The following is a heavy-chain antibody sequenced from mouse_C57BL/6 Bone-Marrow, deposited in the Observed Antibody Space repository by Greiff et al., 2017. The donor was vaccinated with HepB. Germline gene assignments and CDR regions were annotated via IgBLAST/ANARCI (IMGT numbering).Heavy chain of an antibody. D-gene: IGHD1-1*01. J-gene: IGHJ4*01. CDR3: ARTYDYGSSGYAMDY. Sequence: VQLKESVAELVRPGASVKLSCTASGFNIKNTYMHWVKQRPEQGLEWIGRIDPANGNTKYAPKFQGKATITADTSSNTAYLQLSSLTSEDTAIYYCARTYDYGSSGYAMDYWGQGTSVTVSS. CDR1: GFNIKNTY. CDR2: IDPANGNT. V-gene: IGHV14-3*01.